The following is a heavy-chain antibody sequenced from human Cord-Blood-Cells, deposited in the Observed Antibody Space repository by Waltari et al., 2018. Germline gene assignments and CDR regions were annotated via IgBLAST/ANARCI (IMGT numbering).Heavy chain of an antibody. J-gene: IGHJ4*02. CDR3: ARVLVTGTNFDY. CDR1: GFTFSSHS. D-gene: IGHD1-7*01. CDR2: IKQDGSEK. Sequence: EVQLVESGGGLVQPGGSLRLSCSAAGFTFSSHSMSWFRQAPGKGLEWVANIKQDGSEKYYVDSVKGRFTISRDNAKNSLYLQMNSLRAEDMAVYYCARVLVTGTNFDYWGQGTLVTVSS. V-gene: IGHV3-7*01.